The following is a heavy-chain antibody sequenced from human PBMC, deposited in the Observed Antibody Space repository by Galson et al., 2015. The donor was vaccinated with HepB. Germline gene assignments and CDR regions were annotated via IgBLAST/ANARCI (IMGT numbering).Heavy chain of an antibody. D-gene: IGHD3-3*01. J-gene: IGHJ6*02. CDR1: GFTFRXFA. Sequence: SLRLSCAASGFTFRXFAINXXRQTXXXGLXXXAIVSXXXNXKFYPDSVKGRFTISRDNSNNTVFLYMNNLRPEDTAVYYCAKERSSISXVILVADSGMDVWGQGTTVTVSS. CDR2: VSXXXNXK. CDR3: AKERSSISXVILVADSGMDV. V-gene: IGHV3-30*18.